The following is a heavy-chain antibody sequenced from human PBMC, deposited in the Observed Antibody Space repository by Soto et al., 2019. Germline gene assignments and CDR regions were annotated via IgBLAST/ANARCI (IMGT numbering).Heavy chain of an antibody. Sequence: GGSLRLSCAASGFTFSSYAMSWVRQAPGKGLEWVSAISGSGGSTYYADSVKGRFTISRDNSKNTLYLQMNSLRAEDTAVYYCAKDPPLNIAVAGTGDYWGQGTLVTVSS. J-gene: IGHJ4*02. D-gene: IGHD6-19*01. CDR1: GFTFSSYA. V-gene: IGHV3-23*01. CDR2: ISGSGGST. CDR3: AKDPPLNIAVAGTGDY.